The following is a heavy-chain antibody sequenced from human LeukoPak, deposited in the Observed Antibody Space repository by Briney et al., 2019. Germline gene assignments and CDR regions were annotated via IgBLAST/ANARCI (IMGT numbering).Heavy chain of an antibody. J-gene: IGHJ6*02. V-gene: IGHV1-2*04. CDR1: GYTFTGYY. Sequence: GASVKVSCKASGYTFTGYYMHWVRQAPGQGLEWMGWINPNSGGTNYAQKSQGWVTMTRDTSISTAYMELSRLRSDDTAVYYCARDGNFGYSYMNVWGQGTTVTVSS. D-gene: IGHD5-18*01. CDR2: INPNSGGT. CDR3: ARDGNFGYSYMNV.